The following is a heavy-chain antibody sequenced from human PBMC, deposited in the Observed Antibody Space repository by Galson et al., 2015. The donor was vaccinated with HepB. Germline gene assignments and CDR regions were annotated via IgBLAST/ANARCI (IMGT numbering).Heavy chain of an antibody. D-gene: IGHD3-10*01. J-gene: IGHJ4*02. V-gene: IGHV3-23*01. CDR3: AKEANGSGREPKHYFDY. CDR1: GFTFSSYA. CDR2: ISGSGGST. Sequence: SLRLSCAASGFTFSSYAMSWVRQAPGKGLEWVSAISGSGGSTYYADSVKGRFTISRDNSKNTLYLQMNSLRAEDTAVYYCAKEANGSGREPKHYFDYWGQGTLVTVSS.